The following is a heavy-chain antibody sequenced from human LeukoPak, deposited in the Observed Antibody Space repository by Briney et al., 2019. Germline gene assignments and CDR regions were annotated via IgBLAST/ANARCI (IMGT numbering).Heavy chain of an antibody. CDR3: AKPSSRLQLWLPYSDFDY. Sequence: GGSLRLSCAASGFTFSSYAMSWVRQAPGKGLEWVSAISGSGGSTYYADSVKGRFTISRDNSKNTLYLQMNSLRAEDTAVYYCAKPSSRLQLWLPYSDFDYWGQGTLVTVSS. J-gene: IGHJ4*02. D-gene: IGHD5-18*01. CDR2: ISGSGGST. V-gene: IGHV3-23*01. CDR1: GFTFSSYA.